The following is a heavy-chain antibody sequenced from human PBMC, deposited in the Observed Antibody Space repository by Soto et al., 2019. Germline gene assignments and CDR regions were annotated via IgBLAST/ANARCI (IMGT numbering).Heavy chain of an antibody. CDR3: ARSPPVDFWSGYNYYFDY. Sequence: GGSLRLSCAASGFTFSSYSMNWVRQAPGKGLEWVSYISTGSSTIYYADSVKGRFTISRDNAKNSLDLQMNSLRAEDTAVYYCARSPPVDFWSGYNYYFDYWGQGTLVTVSS. D-gene: IGHD3-3*01. CDR2: ISTGSSTI. J-gene: IGHJ4*02. V-gene: IGHV3-48*01. CDR1: GFTFSSYS.